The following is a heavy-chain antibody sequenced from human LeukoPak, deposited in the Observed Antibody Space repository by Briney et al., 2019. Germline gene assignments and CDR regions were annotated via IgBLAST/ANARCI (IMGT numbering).Heavy chain of an antibody. CDR3: ARDLTIFGVVRFDP. Sequence: GGSLRLSCAASGFTFSSYSMNWVRQAPGKGLEWVSYISSSSSTIYYADSVKGRFTISRDNAKNSLYLQMNSLRAEDTAVYYCARDLTIFGVVRFDPWGQGTLVTVSS. J-gene: IGHJ5*02. D-gene: IGHD3-3*01. V-gene: IGHV3-48*01. CDR2: ISSSSSTI. CDR1: GFTFSSYS.